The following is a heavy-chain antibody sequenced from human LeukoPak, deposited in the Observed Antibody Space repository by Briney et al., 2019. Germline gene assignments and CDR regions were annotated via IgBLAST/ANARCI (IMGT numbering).Heavy chain of an antibody. J-gene: IGHJ4*02. CDR3: AGGYCSGGSCYSDDY. D-gene: IGHD2-15*01. CDR2: IRAYNGNT. CDR1: GYTFTSYG. V-gene: IGHV1-18*01. Sequence: ASVKVSCKASGYTFTSYGISWVRQAPGQGLEWMGWIRAYNGNTNYAQKLQGRVTMTTDTSTSTAYMELRSLRSDDTAVYYCAGGYCSGGSCYSDDYWGQGTLVTVSS.